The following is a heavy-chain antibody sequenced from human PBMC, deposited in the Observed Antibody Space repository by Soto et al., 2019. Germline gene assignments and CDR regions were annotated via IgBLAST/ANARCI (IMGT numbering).Heavy chain of an antibody. V-gene: IGHV5-51*01. Sequence: GESLKISCKGSGYSFTSYWIGWVRQMPGKGLEGKGIIYPGDSDTRYSPSFQGQVTISADKSISTAYLQWSSLKASDTAMYYCVTGSSRYYYYYYGMDVWGQGTTVTVSS. D-gene: IGHD6-6*01. CDR3: VTGSSRYYYYYYGMDV. CDR1: GYSFTSYW. CDR2: IYPGDSDT. J-gene: IGHJ6*02.